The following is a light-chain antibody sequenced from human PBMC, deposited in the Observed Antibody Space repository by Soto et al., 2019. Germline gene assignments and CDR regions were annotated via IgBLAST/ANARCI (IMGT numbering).Light chain of an antibody. J-gene: IGLJ1*01. CDR3: GSWDSSLSAYV. CDR2: DDN. CDR1: SSNIGGNS. V-gene: IGLV1-51*01. Sequence: QSVLTQPPSVSAAPGQKVTISCSGSSSNIGGNSVFWYQQLPGTAPKLLIYDDNNRHSGIPDRFSGSKSGTSATLGITGFQTGDEADYYCGSWDSSLSAYVFGTGTKV.